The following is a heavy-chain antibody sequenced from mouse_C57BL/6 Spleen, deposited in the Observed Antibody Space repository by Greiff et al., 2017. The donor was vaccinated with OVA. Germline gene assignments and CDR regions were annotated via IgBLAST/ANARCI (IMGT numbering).Heavy chain of an antibody. J-gene: IGHJ1*03. CDR3: ARVVTTGYWYFDV. D-gene: IGHD2-2*01. CDR1: GYTFTSYW. V-gene: IGHV1-52*01. Sequence: QVQLQQPGAELVRPGSSVKLSCKASGYTFTSYWMHWVKQRPIQGLEWIGNIDPSDSETLYTQKFKDKATLTVDKSSSTAYMQLSSLTSEDSAVDDCARVVTTGYWYFDVWGTGTTVTVSS. CDR2: IDPSDSET.